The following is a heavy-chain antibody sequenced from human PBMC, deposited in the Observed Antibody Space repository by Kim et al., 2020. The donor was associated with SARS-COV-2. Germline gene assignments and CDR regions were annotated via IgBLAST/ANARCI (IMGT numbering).Heavy chain of an antibody. CDR1: GFTFSSHW. CDR2: INADRSVI. V-gene: IGHV3-74*01. Sequence: GGSLRLSCAASGFTFSSHWMHWVRQAPGKGPVWVSRINADRSVIEYAASVKGRFTISRDNAKSTLDLQMNSLRPEDTAVYYCARGSGNYGFDYWGQG. CDR3: ARGSGNYGFDY. J-gene: IGHJ4*02. D-gene: IGHD3-22*01.